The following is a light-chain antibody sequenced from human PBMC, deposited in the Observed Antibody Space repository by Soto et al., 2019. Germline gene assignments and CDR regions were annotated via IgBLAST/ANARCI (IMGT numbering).Light chain of an antibody. J-gene: IGKJ1*01. CDR2: DAY. Sequence: EIVMTQSPATLSVSPGERATLSCRASQSVDSKLAWYQQKPGQGPRLLIYDAYSRATGIPARFSGSGSGTEFTLTISSLQSEDFAVYYCQHYSTWLWTFGQGTKVEIK. CDR1: QSVDSK. CDR3: QHYSTWLWT. V-gene: IGKV3-15*01.